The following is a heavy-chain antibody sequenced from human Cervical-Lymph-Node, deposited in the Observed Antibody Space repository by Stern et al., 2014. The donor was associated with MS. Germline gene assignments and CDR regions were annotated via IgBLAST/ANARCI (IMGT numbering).Heavy chain of an antibody. Sequence: VQLVESGAEVRKPGASVKVSCKASGYTFNDYVMHWVRQAPGQRLEWLGWINADTGDTQYSQNFQGRVTITRDTSATTAYMELSSLTSEDTAVYFCAREAFRSGWRVFDFWGQGTLVTVSP. CDR2: INADTGDT. J-gene: IGHJ4*02. V-gene: IGHV1-3*01. D-gene: IGHD6-19*01. CDR1: GYTFNDYV. CDR3: AREAFRSGWRVFDF.